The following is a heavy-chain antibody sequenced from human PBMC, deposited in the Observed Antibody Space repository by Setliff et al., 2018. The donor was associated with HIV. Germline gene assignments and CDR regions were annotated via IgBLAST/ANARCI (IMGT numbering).Heavy chain of an antibody. CDR3: ARRPISPFTLTTGMLDP. D-gene: IGHD4-17*01. CDR1: GGSLGGYY. J-gene: IGHJ5*02. CDR2: INDGGNT. Sequence: ETLSLTCAVSGGSLGGYYWTWIRQTPEKGLQWIGEINDGGNTNDSPSLKSRVSMSVDTSKNQFSLRLISVTAADTAVYYCARRPISPFTLTTGMLDPWGQGIRVTV. V-gene: IGHV4-34*01.